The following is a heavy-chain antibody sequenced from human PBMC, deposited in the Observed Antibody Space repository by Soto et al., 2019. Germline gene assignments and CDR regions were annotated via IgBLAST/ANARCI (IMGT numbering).Heavy chain of an antibody. Sequence: PSETLSLTCAVYGGSFSGYYWSWIRQPPGKGLEWIGEINHSGSTNYNPSLKSRVTISVDTSKNQFSLKLSSVTAADTAVYYCAKGKFYTASPLALSFQHWGQGTLVTVSS. CDR1: GGSFSGYY. J-gene: IGHJ1*01. CDR3: AKGKFYTASPLALSFQH. D-gene: IGHD5-18*01. V-gene: IGHV4-34*01. CDR2: INHSGST.